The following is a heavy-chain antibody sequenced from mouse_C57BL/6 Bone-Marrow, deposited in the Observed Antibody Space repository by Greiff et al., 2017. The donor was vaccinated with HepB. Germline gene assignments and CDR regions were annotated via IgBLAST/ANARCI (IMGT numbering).Heavy chain of an antibody. CDR1: GYAFSSSW. CDR3: ARGTTVVAPDFDY. CDR2: IYPGDGDT. D-gene: IGHD1-1*01. J-gene: IGHJ2*01. Sequence: VQLQQSGPELVKPGASVKISCKASGYAFSSSWMNWVKQRPGKGLEWIGRIYPGDGDTNYNGKFKGKATLTADKSSSTAYMQLSSLTSEDSAVYFCARGTTVVAPDFDYWGQGTTLTVSS. V-gene: IGHV1-82*01.